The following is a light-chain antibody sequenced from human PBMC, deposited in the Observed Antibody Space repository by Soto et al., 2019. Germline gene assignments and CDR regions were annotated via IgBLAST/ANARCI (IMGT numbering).Light chain of an antibody. V-gene: IGKV3-11*01. CDR1: QSVSSY. CDR3: QHRINWPLT. CDR2: DAS. Sequence: EIVLTQSPATLSLSPGERATLSCRASQSVSSYLAWYQQKPGQAPRLLIYDASNRATGIPARFSGSGSGTDFTLTISSQEPEDFAVYYCQHRINWPLTVGGGTKVDSK. J-gene: IGKJ4*01.